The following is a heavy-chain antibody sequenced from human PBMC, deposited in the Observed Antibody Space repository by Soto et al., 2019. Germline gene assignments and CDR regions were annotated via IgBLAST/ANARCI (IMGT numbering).Heavy chain of an antibody. D-gene: IGHD6-13*01. CDR2: ITWNSDRV. J-gene: IGHJ4*02. V-gene: IGHV3-9*01. CDR3: AKGLSIAAIDY. CDR1: GFTFDDYA. Sequence: EVHLVESGGGLVQPGRSLRLSWTGSGFTFDDYALHWVRQAPGKGLEWVSGITWNSDRVDYADSVIGRFTISRDNAGNSLYLQMDSLRPEDTALYFCAKGLSIAAIDYWGQGTLVTFSS.